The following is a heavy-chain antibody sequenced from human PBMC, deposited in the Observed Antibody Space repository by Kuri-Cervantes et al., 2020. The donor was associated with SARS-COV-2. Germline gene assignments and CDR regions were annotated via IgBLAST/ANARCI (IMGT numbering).Heavy chain of an antibody. Sequence: GGSLRLACAASGFTFSSYAMSWVRQAPGKGLEWVSAISGSGGSTYYADSVKGRFTISRDNSKHTLYLQMNSLRAEDTAVYYCAKTTMVQGVIISGWIDYWAREPWSPSPQ. CDR2: ISGSGGST. D-gene: IGHD3-10*01. V-gene: IGHV3-23*01. J-gene: IGHJ4*02. CDR3: AKTTMVQGVIISGWIDY. CDR1: GFTFSSYA.